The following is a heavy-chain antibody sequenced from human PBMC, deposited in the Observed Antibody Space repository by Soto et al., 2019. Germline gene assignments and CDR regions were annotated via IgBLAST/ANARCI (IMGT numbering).Heavy chain of an antibody. Sequence: QVQLQESGPGLVKPSQTLSLTCTVSGGSISSGDYYWSWIRQPPGKGLEWMGYIYHSGSTYYNPSLKSRFXXXVXXSKNQFSLKLSSVTAADTAVYYCARERPDGARLDPWGQGTLVTVSS. CDR3: ARERPDGARLDP. CDR2: IYHSGST. V-gene: IGHV4-30-4*01. J-gene: IGHJ5*02. CDR1: GGSISSGDYY. D-gene: IGHD6-6*01.